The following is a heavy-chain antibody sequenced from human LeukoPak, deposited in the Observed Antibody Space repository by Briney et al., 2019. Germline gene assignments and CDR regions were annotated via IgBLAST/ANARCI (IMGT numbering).Heavy chain of an antibody. V-gene: IGHV1-8*01. Sequence: GASVKVSCKASGYTFTSYDINWVRQATGQGLEWMGWMNPNSGNTGYAQKFQGRVTMTRTTSISTAYMELSSLRSEDTAVYSCVLRNYYDSSGYVRLFNYWGQGTLVTVSS. J-gene: IGHJ4*02. CDR3: VLRNYYDSSGYVRLFNY. CDR2: MNPNSGNT. D-gene: IGHD3-22*01. CDR1: GYTFTSYD.